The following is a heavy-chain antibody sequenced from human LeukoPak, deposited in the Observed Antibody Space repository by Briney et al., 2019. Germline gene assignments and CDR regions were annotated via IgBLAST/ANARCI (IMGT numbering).Heavy chain of an antibody. D-gene: IGHD4-17*01. CDR3: ARGLTTVTTFNWFGP. V-gene: IGHV4-34*01. CDR1: GGSFSGYY. Sequence: PSETLSLTCAVYGGSFSGYYWSWIRQPPGKGLEWIGEINHSGNTNYNPSLKSRVTISVDTSKNQFSLKLSSVTAADTAVYYCARGLTTVTTFNWFGPWGQGTLVTVSS. CDR2: INHSGNT. J-gene: IGHJ5*02.